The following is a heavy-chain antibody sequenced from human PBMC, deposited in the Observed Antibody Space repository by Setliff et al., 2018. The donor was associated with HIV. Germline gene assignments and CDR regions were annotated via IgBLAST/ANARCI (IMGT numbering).Heavy chain of an antibody. D-gene: IGHD2-15*01. V-gene: IGHV3-48*01. CDR3: ATGGGGSSGSRWFDY. CDR2: ISGGSTLI. J-gene: IGHJ4*02. CDR1: GFTFSIYA. Sequence: GSLRLSCAASGFTFSIYAMTRVRRVPGKGLEWLSYISGGSTLIQYADSVKGRFTVSRDNVDNSLSLQMNNLRAEDTAFCYCATGGGGSSGSRWFDYWGRGTLVTVSS.